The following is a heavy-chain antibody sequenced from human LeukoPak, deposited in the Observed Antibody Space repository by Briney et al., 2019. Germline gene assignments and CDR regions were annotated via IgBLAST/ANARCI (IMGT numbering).Heavy chain of an antibody. J-gene: IGHJ5*02. CDR3: ARVSSWYQGWFDP. CDR2: IIPIFGTA. D-gene: IGHD6-13*01. Sequence: SVKVSCKVSGGTFSSYAIGWVRQAPGQGLEWMGGIIPIFGTANYAQKFQGRVTITTDESTSTAYMEVSSLRSEDTAVYYCARVSSWYQGWFDPWGQGTLVTVSS. CDR1: GGTFSSYA. V-gene: IGHV1-69*05.